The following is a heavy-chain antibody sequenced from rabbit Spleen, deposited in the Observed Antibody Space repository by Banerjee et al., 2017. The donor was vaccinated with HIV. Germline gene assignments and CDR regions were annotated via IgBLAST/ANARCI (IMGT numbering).Heavy chain of an antibody. Sequence: QSQLVECGGGLVQQEGSLTLTCTASGFSFSEKEVMCWGRQALGKGVEWIGCIASITGRTSYATCAEGRSTVSRASSTTVFLQVTRQTVADTAADSCAKAPDAGIAVYGYAQNLWGQGTLVTVS. CDR1: GFSFSEKEV. D-gene: IGHD6-1*01. J-gene: IGHJ4*01. CDR3: AKAPDAGIAVYGYAQNL. V-gene: IGHV1S45*01. CDR2: IASITGRT.